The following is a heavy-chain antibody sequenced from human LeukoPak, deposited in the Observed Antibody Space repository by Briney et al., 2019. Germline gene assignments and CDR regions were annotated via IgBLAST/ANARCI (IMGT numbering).Heavy chain of an antibody. J-gene: IGHJ4*02. Sequence: ASVKVSCKASGGTFSSYAISWVRQAPGQGLEWMGGIIPIFGTANYAQEFQGRVTITTDESTSTAYMELSSLRSEDTAVYYCARDTSRGIGQTGGYKHWGQGTLVTVSS. D-gene: IGHD2-8*02. CDR3: ARDTSRGIGQTGGYKH. CDR2: IIPIFGTA. V-gene: IGHV1-69*05. CDR1: GGTFSSYA.